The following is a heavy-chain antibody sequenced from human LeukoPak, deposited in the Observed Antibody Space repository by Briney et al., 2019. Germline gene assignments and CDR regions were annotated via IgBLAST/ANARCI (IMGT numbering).Heavy chain of an antibody. J-gene: IGHJ4*02. Sequence: GESLKISCKGSGYSFSTYWIGWVRQMPGKGLEWMGIIYPGDSDTKYSPSFQGQVTISVDKSISTAYLQWSSLKASDTAMYYCARVPTTYVQYYFDYWGQGTLVTVSS. CDR1: GYSFSTYW. D-gene: IGHD3-10*02. CDR2: IYPGDSDT. CDR3: ARVPTTYVQYYFDY. V-gene: IGHV5-51*01.